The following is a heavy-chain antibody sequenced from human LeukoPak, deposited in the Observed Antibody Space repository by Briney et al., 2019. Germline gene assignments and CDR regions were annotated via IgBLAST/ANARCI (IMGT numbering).Heavy chain of an antibody. J-gene: IGHJ4*02. CDR1: GFSFRSHW. CDR2: IKGDESYT. CDR3: VRWGVEAGMDY. Sequence: PGGSLRLSCAASGFSFRSHWMHWVRQAPGKGLVWVSRIKGDESYTNHADSVKGRFTISRDNAKKSMFLQMKSLRTEDTAVYICVRWGVEAGMDYWGQGALVTVSS. V-gene: IGHV3-74*01. D-gene: IGHD6-19*01.